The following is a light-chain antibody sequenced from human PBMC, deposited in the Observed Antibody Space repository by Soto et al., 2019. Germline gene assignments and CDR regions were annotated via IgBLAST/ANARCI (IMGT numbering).Light chain of an antibody. CDR3: NSYAGSNKV. CDR1: SSDVGGYNY. Sequence: QSALTQPPSASGSPGQSVTISCTGTSSDVGGYNYVSWYQQHPGKAPKLMIYEVSKRPSGVPDRFSGSKSGNTASLTVSGLQAEDEADYYCNSYAGSNKVFGGGTKLTVL. CDR2: EVS. J-gene: IGLJ2*01. V-gene: IGLV2-8*01.